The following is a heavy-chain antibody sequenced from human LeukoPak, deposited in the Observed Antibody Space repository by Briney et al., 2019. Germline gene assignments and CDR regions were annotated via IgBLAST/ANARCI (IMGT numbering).Heavy chain of an antibody. CDR3: ARSAHIAAAGSTKVSY. V-gene: IGHV4-34*01. D-gene: IGHD6-13*01. CDR2: INHSGST. Sequence: SETLSLTCAVYGGSFSGYYWSWIRQPPGKGLEWIGEINHSGSTNYNPSLKSRVTISVDTSKNQFSLKLSSVTAADTAVYYCARSAHIAAAGSTKVSYWGQGTLVTVPS. J-gene: IGHJ4*02. CDR1: GGSFSGYY.